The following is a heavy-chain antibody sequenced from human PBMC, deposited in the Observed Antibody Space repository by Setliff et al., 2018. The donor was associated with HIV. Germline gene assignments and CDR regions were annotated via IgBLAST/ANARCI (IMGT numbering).Heavy chain of an antibody. CDR2: ISIGSGGAI. J-gene: IGHJ6*02. D-gene: IGHD3-3*01. CDR3: ARDNLYYNLYDGSPVYGMDV. Sequence: PGGSLRLSCAASGFTFRNYKVNWVRQAPGRGLEWVSSISIGSGGAIDYADSVQGRFTISRDNSKNSLYLQMNGLRVEDTGVYYCARDNLYYNLYDGSPVYGMDVWGQGTTVTVSS. CDR1: GFTFRNYK. V-gene: IGHV3-21*01.